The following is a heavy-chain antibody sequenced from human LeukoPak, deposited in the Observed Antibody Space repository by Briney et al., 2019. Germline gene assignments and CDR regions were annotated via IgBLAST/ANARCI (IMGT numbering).Heavy chain of an antibody. CDR1: GGSFSGYY. D-gene: IGHD3-22*01. J-gene: IGHJ4*02. V-gene: IGHV4-34*01. CDR2: INHSGST. Sequence: PSETLSLTCAVYGGSFSGYYWSWIRQPPGKGLEWIGEINHSGSTNYNPSLKSRVTISVDTSKNQFSLKLSSVTAADTAVYYCAREKRTILLRPPDSSGYSRPFDYWGQGTLVTVSS. CDR3: AREKRTILLRPPDSSGYSRPFDY.